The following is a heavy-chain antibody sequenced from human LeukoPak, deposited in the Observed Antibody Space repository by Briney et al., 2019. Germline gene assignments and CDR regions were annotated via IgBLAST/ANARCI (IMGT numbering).Heavy chain of an antibody. V-gene: IGHV3-7*01. CDR2: IKQDGSEK. CDR3: ARKTGSQDY. D-gene: IGHD3-10*01. J-gene: IGHJ4*02. Sequence: GGSLRLSCAASGFTFNNYYMSWVRQAPGKGLEWVANIKQDGSEKYYVDSVKGRFTISRDNAKNSLYLQMNSLRAEDTAVYYCARKTGSQDYWGQGTLVTVSS. CDR1: GFTFNNYY.